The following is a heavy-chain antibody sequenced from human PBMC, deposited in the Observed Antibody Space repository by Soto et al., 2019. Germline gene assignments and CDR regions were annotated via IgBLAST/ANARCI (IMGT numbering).Heavy chain of an antibody. Sequence: ASVKVSCKASGYTFTSYGISWVRQAPGQGLEWMGWISAYNGNANYAQKLQGRVTMTTDTSTSTAYMELRSLRSDDTAVYYCARRQYYDFWSGSQNYYGMDVWGQGTTVTVSS. V-gene: IGHV1-18*01. CDR2: ISAYNGNA. J-gene: IGHJ6*02. CDR1: GYTFTSYG. CDR3: ARRQYYDFWSGSQNYYGMDV. D-gene: IGHD3-3*01.